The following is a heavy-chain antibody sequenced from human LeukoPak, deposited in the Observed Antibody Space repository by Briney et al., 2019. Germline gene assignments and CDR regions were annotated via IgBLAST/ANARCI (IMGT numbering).Heavy chain of an antibody. J-gene: IGHJ4*02. D-gene: IGHD1-26*01. Sequence: GGSLRLSCAASGFTFSSYSMNWVRQAPGKGLEWVSAISGSGGSTYYADSVKGRFTISRDNSKNTLYLQMNSLRAEDTAVYYCAKSQHQVGATDYWGQGTLVTVSS. CDR3: AKSQHQVGATDY. CDR1: GFTFSSYS. CDR2: ISGSGGST. V-gene: IGHV3-23*01.